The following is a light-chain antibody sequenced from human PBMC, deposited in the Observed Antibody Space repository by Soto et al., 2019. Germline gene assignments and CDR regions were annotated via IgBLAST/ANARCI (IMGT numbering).Light chain of an antibody. J-gene: IGLJ3*02. Sequence: QSALTQPPSMSGSPGQSVTISCTGTSSDIGYHNRVSWYQQPPGTAPKLMIYEVSTRYSGVPDRFSGSKSGNTASLTISGLQAEDEAYYYCSSFASSATLVFGGGTKLTVL. CDR2: EVS. V-gene: IGLV2-18*02. CDR1: SSDIGYHNR. CDR3: SSFASSATLV.